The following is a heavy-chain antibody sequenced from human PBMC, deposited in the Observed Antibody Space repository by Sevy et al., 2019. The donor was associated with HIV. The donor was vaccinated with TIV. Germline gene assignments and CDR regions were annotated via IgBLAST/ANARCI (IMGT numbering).Heavy chain of an antibody. V-gene: IGHV3-7*01. D-gene: IGHD3-22*01. CDR3: ASEGSGSLWYYFDY. Sequence: GGSLRLSCAASGFTFSSYWMTWVRQAPGKGLEWVANIKQDGSEKYYVDSVKGRFTISRDNAKNSLYLQMNSLRAEDTVVYYCASEGSGSLWYYFDYWGQGTLVTVSS. CDR1: GFTFSSYW. J-gene: IGHJ4*02. CDR2: IKQDGSEK.